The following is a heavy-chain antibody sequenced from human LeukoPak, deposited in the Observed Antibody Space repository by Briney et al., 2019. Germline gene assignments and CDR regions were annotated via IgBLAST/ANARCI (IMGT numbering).Heavy chain of an antibody. CDR1: GFTFSSYS. CDR2: ISSSSSYI. V-gene: IGHV3-21*01. J-gene: IGHJ4*02. CDR3: ARDKMAVAGSPRSDY. Sequence: PGGSLRLSCAASGFTFSSYSMNWVRQAPGKGMEWVSSISSSSSYIYYADSVKGRFTISRDNAKNSLYLQMNSLRAEDTAVYYCARDKMAVAGSPRSDYWGQGTLVTVSS. D-gene: IGHD6-19*01.